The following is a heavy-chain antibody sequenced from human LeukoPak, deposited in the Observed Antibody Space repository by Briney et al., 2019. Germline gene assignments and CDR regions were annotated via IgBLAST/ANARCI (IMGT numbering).Heavy chain of an antibody. J-gene: IGHJ5*02. Sequence: PSETLSLTCTVSGGSISPYYWSWIRQPPGKGLEWIGYIYYSGSTNYNPSLKSRVTISVDTSKNQFSLKVNSVTAADTAVYYCAMQQLVRPTLGWFDPWGQGTLVTVSS. CDR2: IYYSGST. V-gene: IGHV4-59*12. D-gene: IGHD6-13*01. CDR1: GGSISPYY. CDR3: AMQQLVRPTLGWFDP.